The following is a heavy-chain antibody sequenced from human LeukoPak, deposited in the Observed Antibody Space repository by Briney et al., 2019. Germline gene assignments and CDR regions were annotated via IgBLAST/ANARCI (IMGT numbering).Heavy chain of an antibody. J-gene: IGHJ4*02. Sequence: GASVKVSCKASGYTFTGYYMHWVRQAPGQGLEWMGRINPNSGGTNYAQKFQGRVTMTRDTSISTTYMELSRLRSDDTAVYYCAREQWGSYRPWYFDYWGQGTLVTVSS. D-gene: IGHD3-16*02. CDR3: AREQWGSYRPWYFDY. V-gene: IGHV1-2*06. CDR2: INPNSGGT. CDR1: GYTFTGYY.